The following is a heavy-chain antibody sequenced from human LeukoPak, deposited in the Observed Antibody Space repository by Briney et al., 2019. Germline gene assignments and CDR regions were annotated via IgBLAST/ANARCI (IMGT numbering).Heavy chain of an antibody. Sequence: PGGSLRLSCAASGFTFSSYSMNWVRQAPGKGLEWVSSISSSSSYIYYADSVKGRFTISRDNAKNSLYLQMNSLRAEDTAVYYCARDPRAAAPWYFDYWGQGTLVTVSS. CDR3: ARDPRAAAPWYFDY. CDR2: ISSSSSYI. CDR1: GFTFSSYS. J-gene: IGHJ4*02. V-gene: IGHV3-21*01. D-gene: IGHD6-13*01.